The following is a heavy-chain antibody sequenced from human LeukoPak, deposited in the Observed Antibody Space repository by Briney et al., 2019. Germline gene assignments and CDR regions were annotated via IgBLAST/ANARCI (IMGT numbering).Heavy chain of an antibody. J-gene: IGHJ5*02. V-gene: IGHV4-61*02. D-gene: IGHD4-23*01. Sequence: SETLSLTCTVSGGSISSGSYYWSWIRQPAGKGLEWIGRIYTSGSTNYNPSLKSRVTISVDTSKNQFSLKLSSVTAADTAVYYCARDGATVVTPDYNWFDPRGQATLVTVSS. CDR1: GGSISSGSYY. CDR2: IYTSGST. CDR3: ARDGATVVTPDYNWFDP.